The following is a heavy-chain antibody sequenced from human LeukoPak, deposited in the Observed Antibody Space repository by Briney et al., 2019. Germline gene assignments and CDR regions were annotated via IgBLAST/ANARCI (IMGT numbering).Heavy chain of an antibody. CDR2: IRYDGSNK. Sequence: GGSLRLGCDLCGFSFSSYGMHWVRQAPGKGLEWVAFIRYDGSNKYYADSVKGRFTISRDNSKNTLYLQMNSLRAEDTAVYYCAKEVGYGDYGDYWGQGTLVTVSS. D-gene: IGHD4-17*01. CDR3: AKEVGYGDYGDY. V-gene: IGHV3-30*02. CDR1: GFSFSSYG. J-gene: IGHJ4*02.